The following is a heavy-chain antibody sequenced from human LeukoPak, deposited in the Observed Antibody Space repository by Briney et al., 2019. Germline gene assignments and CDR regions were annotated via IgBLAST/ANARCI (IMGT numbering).Heavy chain of an antibody. Sequence: SQTLSLTCTVSGYSISSGYYWGWIRQPPGKGLEWIGSIYHSGSTYYNPSLKSRVTISVDTSKNQFSLKLSSVTAADTAVYYCARDLLRFLEWEDVWGKGTTVTVSS. CDR2: IYHSGST. CDR3: ARDLLRFLEWEDV. J-gene: IGHJ6*04. CDR1: GYSISSGYY. D-gene: IGHD3-3*01. V-gene: IGHV4-38-2*02.